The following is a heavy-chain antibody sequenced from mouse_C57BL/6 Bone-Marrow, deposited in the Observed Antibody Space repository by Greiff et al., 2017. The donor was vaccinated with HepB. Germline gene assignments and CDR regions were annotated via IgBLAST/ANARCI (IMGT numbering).Heavy chain of an antibody. CDR2: IDPSDSYT. Sequence: VQLQQPGAELVMPGASVKLSCKASGYTFTSYWMHWVKQRPGQGLEWIGEIDPSDSYTNYNQKFKGKSTLTVDKSSSTAYMQLSSLTSEDSAVYYCARLPQYYGSSPYAMDYWGQGTSVTVSS. J-gene: IGHJ4*01. V-gene: IGHV1-69*01. CDR3: ARLPQYYGSSPYAMDY. CDR1: GYTFTSYW. D-gene: IGHD1-1*01.